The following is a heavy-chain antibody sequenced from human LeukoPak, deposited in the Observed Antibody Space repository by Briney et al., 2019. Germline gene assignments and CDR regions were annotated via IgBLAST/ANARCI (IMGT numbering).Heavy chain of an antibody. J-gene: IGHJ4*02. CDR2: MSYEETYK. Sequence: GGSLRLSCAASGFSVRDYAMHWVRQAPGKGLEWVAVMSYEETYKNYAEAVKGRFTISRDNAKNSLYLQMNSLRAEDTAVYYCARDDGGTVDYWGQGTLVTVSS. V-gene: IGHV3-30-3*01. D-gene: IGHD1-7*01. CDR1: GFSVRDYA. CDR3: ARDDGGTVDY.